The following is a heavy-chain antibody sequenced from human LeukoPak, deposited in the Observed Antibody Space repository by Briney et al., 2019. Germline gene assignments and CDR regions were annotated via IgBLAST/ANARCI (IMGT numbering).Heavy chain of an antibody. CDR3: SRVGSSGWPNYFDS. CDR2: IGTSGDT. CDR1: GFTFSSYD. D-gene: IGHD6-19*01. J-gene: IGHJ4*02. Sequence: GGSLRLSCVASGFTFSSYDMHWVRQATGKGLEWVSVIGTSGDTYYAGSVKGRFTISRENAKNSLYLQMNSLTAGDTAVYFCSRVGSSGWPNYFDSWGQGTLVTVSS. V-gene: IGHV3-13*04.